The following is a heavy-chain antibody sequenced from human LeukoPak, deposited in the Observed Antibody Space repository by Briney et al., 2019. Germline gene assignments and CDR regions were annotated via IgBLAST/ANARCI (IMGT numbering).Heavy chain of an antibody. D-gene: IGHD6-19*01. Sequence: GASVKVSCKASGYTFTGYYMHWVRQAPGQGLEWMGWINPNSGGTNYAQKFQGRVTMTRDTSISTAYMELSRLRSDDTAVYYWAREAPVAAGSDAFDIWGQGTMVTVSS. CDR1: GYTFTGYY. CDR3: AREAPVAAGSDAFDI. V-gene: IGHV1-2*02. J-gene: IGHJ3*02. CDR2: INPNSGGT.